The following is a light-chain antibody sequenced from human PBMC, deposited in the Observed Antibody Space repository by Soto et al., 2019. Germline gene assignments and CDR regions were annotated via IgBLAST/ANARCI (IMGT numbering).Light chain of an antibody. J-gene: IGKJ2*01. Sequence: DIQMTQSPSSLSASVGDRVTITCRTSHYISSYLNWYQQKPGKAPKPLMYAASRLQSGVPSRFTGSESGTDFTLTISSLQPEDSATHYCQPTYSTPDTFGQGTTLDIK. CDR2: AAS. V-gene: IGKV1-39*01. CDR3: QPTYSTPDT. CDR1: HYISSY.